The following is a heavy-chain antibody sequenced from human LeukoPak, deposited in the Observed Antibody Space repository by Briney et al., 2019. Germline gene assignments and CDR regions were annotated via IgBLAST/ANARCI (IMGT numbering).Heavy chain of an antibody. V-gene: IGHV1-18*01. CDR2: ISTDNGDT. Sequence: GASVTVSCKSSGYTFTTYGITWVRQAPRQGLEWMGWISTDNGDTNYAQKLQGRVTLTTDTSTSTAYMELRSLRSDDTAVYYCAREGLGELTLDCWGQGTLVTASS. D-gene: IGHD3-16*01. CDR3: AREGLGELTLDC. J-gene: IGHJ4*02. CDR1: GYTFTTYG.